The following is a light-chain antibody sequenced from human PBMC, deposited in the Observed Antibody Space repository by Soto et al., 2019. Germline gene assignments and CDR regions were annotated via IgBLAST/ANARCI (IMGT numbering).Light chain of an antibody. CDR1: SSDVGGYNY. Sequence: QSVLTQPRSVSGSPGQSFTISCTGTSSDVGGYNYVSWYQQHPGKAPKLMIYDVSKRPSGVPDRFSGSKSGNTASLTISGLQAEDEADYYCCSYAGSYTFYVFGTGTKVTVL. CDR2: DVS. CDR3: CSYAGSYTFYV. V-gene: IGLV2-11*01. J-gene: IGLJ1*01.